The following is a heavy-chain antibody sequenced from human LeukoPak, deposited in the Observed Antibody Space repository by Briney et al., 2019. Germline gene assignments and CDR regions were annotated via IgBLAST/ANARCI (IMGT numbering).Heavy chain of an antibody. D-gene: IGHD2-21*02. CDR3: AREARNCGGDCYYAFDI. Sequence: SVKVSCKASGYTFTSYYMHWVRQAPGQGLEWMGGIIPIFGTANYAQKFQGRVTITADESTSTAYMELSSLRSEDTAVYYCAREARNCGGDCYYAFDIWGQGTMVTVSS. J-gene: IGHJ3*02. CDR1: GYTFTSYY. V-gene: IGHV1-69*13. CDR2: IIPIFGTA.